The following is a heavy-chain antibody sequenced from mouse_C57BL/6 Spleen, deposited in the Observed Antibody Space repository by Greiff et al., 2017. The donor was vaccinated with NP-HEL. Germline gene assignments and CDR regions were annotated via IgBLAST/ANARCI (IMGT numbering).Heavy chain of an antibody. D-gene: IGHD1-1*01. CDR2: IYPGDGDT. CDR1: GYAFSSYW. J-gene: IGHJ2*01. Sequence: VQLQQSGAELVKPGASVKISCKASGYAFSSYWMNWVKQRPGKGLEWIGQIYPGDGDTNYNGKFKGKATLTADKSSSTAYMQLSSLTSEDSAVYFCARYYYYGSYYFDYWGKGTTLTVSS. V-gene: IGHV1-80*01. CDR3: ARYYYYGSYYFDY.